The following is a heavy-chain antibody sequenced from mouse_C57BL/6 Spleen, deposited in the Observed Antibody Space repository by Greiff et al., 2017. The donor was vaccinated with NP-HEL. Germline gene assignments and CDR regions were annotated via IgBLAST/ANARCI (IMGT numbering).Heavy chain of an antibody. CDR1: GYTFTSYW. D-gene: IGHD1-1*01. CDR3: ARYSYGSSLDY. CDR2: IHPNSGST. J-gene: IGHJ2*01. Sequence: QVQLQQPGAELVKPGASVKLSCKASGYTFTSYWMHWVKQRPGQGLEWIGMIHPNSGSTNYNEKFKSKATLTVDKSSSTAYMQLSSLTSEDSAVYYCARYSYGSSLDYWGQGTTLTVSS. V-gene: IGHV1-64*01.